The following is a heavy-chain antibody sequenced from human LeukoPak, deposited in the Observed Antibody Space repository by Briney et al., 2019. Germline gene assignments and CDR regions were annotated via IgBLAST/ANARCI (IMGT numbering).Heavy chain of an antibody. J-gene: IGHJ1*01. D-gene: IGHD2-2*01. CDR2: ISAYNGNT. CDR3: ARDRVVCTSTSCTPEYFQH. V-gene: IGHV1-18*01. CDR1: GYTFTSYA. Sequence: GASVKVSCTASGYTFTSYAMHWVRQAPGQGLEWMGWISAYNGNTNYAQKFQGRVTMTTDTSTSTAYMELRSLRSDDTAVYYCARDRVVCTSTSCTPEYFQHWGQGTLVTVSS.